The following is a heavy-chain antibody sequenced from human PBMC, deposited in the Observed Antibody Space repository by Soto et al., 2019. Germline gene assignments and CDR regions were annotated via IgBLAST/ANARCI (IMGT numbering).Heavy chain of an antibody. J-gene: IGHJ4*01. Sequence: GGSLRLSCAASGFTFSNCGFHWVRQAPGEGLEWVAFIKYDGTNRFYADSMKGRFTISRDNSKNTLYLQMNGLRAEDTAVYYCARDEGAPLTYYFHYWGHGTLVTVSS. CDR1: GFTFSNCG. CDR2: IKYDGTNR. CDR3: ARDEGAPLTYYFHY. V-gene: IGHV3-30*02.